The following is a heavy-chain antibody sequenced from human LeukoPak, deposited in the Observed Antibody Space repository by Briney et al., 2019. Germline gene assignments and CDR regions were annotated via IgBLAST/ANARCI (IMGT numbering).Heavy chain of an antibody. Sequence: GRSLRLSCAASGFTFDDYAMHWVRQAPGKGLEWVSGISWNSGSIGYADSVKGRFTISRDNAKNSLYLQMNSLGAEDMALYYCAKGRWLSSHFDYWGQGTLVTVSS. CDR1: GFTFDDYA. D-gene: IGHD6-19*01. V-gene: IGHV3-9*03. J-gene: IGHJ4*02. CDR2: ISWNSGSI. CDR3: AKGRWLSSHFDY.